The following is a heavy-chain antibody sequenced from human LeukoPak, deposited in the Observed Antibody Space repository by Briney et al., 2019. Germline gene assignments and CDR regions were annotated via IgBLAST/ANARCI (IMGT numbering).Heavy chain of an antibody. CDR2: INSDGSST. CDR1: GFTFSIYW. V-gene: IGHV3-74*01. D-gene: IGHD3-10*01. Sequence: QSGGSLRLSCAASGFTFSIYWVHWVRQAPGKGLVWVSRINSDGSSTSYADSVKGRFTISRDNAKNTLYLQMNSLRAEDTAVYYCARVSFGELPNFDYWGQGTLVTVSS. J-gene: IGHJ4*02. CDR3: ARVSFGELPNFDY.